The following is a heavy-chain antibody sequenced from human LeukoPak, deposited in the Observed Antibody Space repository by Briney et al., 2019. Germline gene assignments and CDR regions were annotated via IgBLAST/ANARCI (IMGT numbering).Heavy chain of an antibody. J-gene: IGHJ6*02. V-gene: IGHV4-34*01. Sequence: SETLSLTCAVYGGSFSGYYWSWIRQPPGKGLEWIGEINHSGSTNYNPSLKSRVTISVDTSKNQFSLKLSSVTAADTAVYYCARATTVTGYYYGMDAWGQGTTVTVSS. CDR2: INHSGST. CDR1: GGSFSGYY. D-gene: IGHD4-11*01. CDR3: ARATTVTGYYYGMDA.